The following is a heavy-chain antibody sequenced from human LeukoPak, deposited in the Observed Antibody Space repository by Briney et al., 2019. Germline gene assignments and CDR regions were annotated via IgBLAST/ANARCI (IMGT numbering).Heavy chain of an antibody. CDR3: ARVGATSYY. CDR2: INSDGSSI. V-gene: IGHV3-74*01. CDR1: GFTFGDFW. D-gene: IGHD1-26*01. Sequence: GGSLRLSCAASGFTFGDFWMHWVRRAPGKGLDWVSRINSDGSSISYADSVKGRFTISRDNAKNTLYLQMNSLRAEDTAVYYCARVGATSYYWGQGTLVTVSS. J-gene: IGHJ4*02.